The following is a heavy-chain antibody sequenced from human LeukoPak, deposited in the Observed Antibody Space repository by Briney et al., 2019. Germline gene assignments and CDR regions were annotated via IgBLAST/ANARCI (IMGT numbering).Heavy chain of an antibody. CDR2: ISSSDSPR. Sequence: PGGSLRLSCAASGFTFSDYYMSWIRQAPGKGLEWLSYISSSDSPRFYADSVKGRFTISRDNAKNSLYLQMNSLRAEDTALYYCAKDFGPEGYYDSSGYGHDAFDIWGQGTMVTVSS. CDR1: GFTFSDYY. V-gene: IGHV3-11*01. D-gene: IGHD3-22*01. CDR3: AKDFGPEGYYDSSGYGHDAFDI. J-gene: IGHJ3*02.